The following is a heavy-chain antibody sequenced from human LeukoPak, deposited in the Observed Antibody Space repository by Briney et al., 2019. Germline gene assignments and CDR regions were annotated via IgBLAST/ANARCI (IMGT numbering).Heavy chain of an antibody. Sequence: GGSLRLSCAASGFTFSSYAMSWVRQAPGKGLEWVSAISGSGGSTHYADSVKGRFTISRDNSKNTLYLQMNSLRAEDTAVYYCAKDQKEDFWSGYYDGYYFDYRGQGTLVTVSS. J-gene: IGHJ4*02. D-gene: IGHD3-3*01. V-gene: IGHV3-23*01. CDR2: ISGSGGST. CDR3: AKDQKEDFWSGYYDGYYFDY. CDR1: GFTFSSYA.